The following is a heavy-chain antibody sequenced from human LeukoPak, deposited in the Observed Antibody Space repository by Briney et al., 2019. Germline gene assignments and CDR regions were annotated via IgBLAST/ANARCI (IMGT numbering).Heavy chain of an antibody. CDR1: GGSISSSGYY. CDR3: ARHVSGWYNF. Sequence: PSETLSLTCTVSGGSISSSGYYWAWIRQPPGKGLEWIASIYYSGSTYYNPSLRSRVTISADTSKNQFSLKVSSLTAADTAVYYCARHVSGWYNFWGQGTLLTDSS. J-gene: IGHJ4*02. D-gene: IGHD6-19*01. CDR2: IYYSGST. V-gene: IGHV4-39*01.